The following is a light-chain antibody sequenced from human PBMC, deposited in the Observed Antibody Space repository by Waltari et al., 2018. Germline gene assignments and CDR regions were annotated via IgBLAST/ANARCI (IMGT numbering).Light chain of an antibody. V-gene: IGKV3-20*01. CDR3: QHYLRLPVT. CDR2: GAS. Sequence: EIVLTQSPGTLSLSPGESATLPCRTRQSVTRTLAWYQQKPGQAPRLLIYGASNRATGIPDRFSGSGSGTDFSLTISSLEPEDFAVYYCQHYLRLPVTFGQGTKVEVK. J-gene: IGKJ1*01. CDR1: QSVTRT.